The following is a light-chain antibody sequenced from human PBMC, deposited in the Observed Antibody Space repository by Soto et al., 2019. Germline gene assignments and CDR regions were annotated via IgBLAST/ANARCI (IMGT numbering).Light chain of an antibody. Sequence: QSALTQPASVSGSPGQSITISCTGTSSDVGSYNLVSWYQQHPGKAPKLMIYEVSKRPSGVSNRFSGSKSGNTASLTISGLQAEDEXDYYCCSYAGSSTFLYVFGTGTKVTVL. J-gene: IGLJ1*01. CDR3: CSYAGSSTFLYV. CDR1: SSDVGSYNL. CDR2: EVS. V-gene: IGLV2-23*02.